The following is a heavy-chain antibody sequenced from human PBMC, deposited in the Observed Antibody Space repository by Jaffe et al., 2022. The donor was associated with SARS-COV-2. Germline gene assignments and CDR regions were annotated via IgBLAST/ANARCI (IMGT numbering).Heavy chain of an antibody. D-gene: IGHD2-2*01. CDR1: GLTFRGSA. CDR2: VRSKANSYAT. CDR3: SRQLAVVVPAAPTVYYYYYMDV. V-gene: IGHV3-73*02. J-gene: IGHJ6*03. Sequence: EAQLVESGGGLVQPGGSLKLSCAASGLTFRGSAVHWVRQASGKGLEWVGHVRSKANSYATAYAASVKGRFTISRDDSKNTAYLQMNSLRTEDTAVYYCSRQLAVVVPAAPTVYYYYYMDVWGKGTAVTVSS.